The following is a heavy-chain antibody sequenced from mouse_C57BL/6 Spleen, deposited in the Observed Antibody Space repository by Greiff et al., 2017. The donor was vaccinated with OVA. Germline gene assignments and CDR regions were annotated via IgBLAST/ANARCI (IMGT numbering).Heavy chain of an antibody. Sequence: EVKLVESEGGLVQPGSSMKLSCTASGFTFSDYYMAWVRQVPEKGLEWVANINYDGSSTYYLDSLKSRFIISRDNAKNILYLQMSSLKSEDTATYYCARDQGLLDAMDYWGQGTSVTVSS. V-gene: IGHV5-16*01. CDR2: INYDGSST. CDR3: ARDQGLLDAMDY. CDR1: GFTFSDYY. D-gene: IGHD2-3*01. J-gene: IGHJ4*01.